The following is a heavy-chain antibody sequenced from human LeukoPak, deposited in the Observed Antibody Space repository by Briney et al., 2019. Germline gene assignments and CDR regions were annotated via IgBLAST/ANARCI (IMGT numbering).Heavy chain of an antibody. J-gene: IGHJ4*02. CDR2: IKQDGSEK. Sequence: PGGSLRLSCAASGFTFSSYWMSWVRQAPGKGLEWVANIKQDGSEKYYVDSVKGRFTISRDNAKNSLYLQMNSLRAEDTAVYYCARDHYYDSSGYYMLLGYWGQGTLVTVSS. V-gene: IGHV3-7*01. CDR1: GFTFSSYW. D-gene: IGHD3-22*01. CDR3: ARDHYYDSSGYYMLLGY.